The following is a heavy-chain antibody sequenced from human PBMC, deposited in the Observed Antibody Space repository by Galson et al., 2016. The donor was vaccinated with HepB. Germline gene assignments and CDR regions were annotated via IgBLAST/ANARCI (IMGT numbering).Heavy chain of an antibody. CDR2: IANSGST. D-gene: IGHD2-2*01. J-gene: IGHJ6*03. CDR1: GDSINIARYF. V-gene: IGHV4-39*07. CDR3: ARLYQFPFYMDV. Sequence: SETLSLTCSVSGDSINIARYFWGWIRQSPTRGLEWIGTIANSGSTYYNPSLRSRVSISVDTSRNQFSLRLTSVTAADTAVYFCARLYQFPFYMDVWSEGTTVTVSS.